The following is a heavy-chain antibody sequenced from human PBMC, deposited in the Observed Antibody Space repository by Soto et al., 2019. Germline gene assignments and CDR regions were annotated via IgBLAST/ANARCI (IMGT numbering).Heavy chain of an antibody. V-gene: IGHV1-18*04. CDR3: ARGGYCTNVICYTPFDY. Sequence: ASVKVSCKASGYTFTSYGISWVRQAPGQGLEWMGWISTYSGHTNYAQNLQGRVSMTTDTSTSTAYMELRSPRSDDTAVYYCARGGYCTNVICYTPFDYWGQGPLVTVSS. CDR2: ISTYSGHT. D-gene: IGHD2-8*01. CDR1: GYTFTSYG. J-gene: IGHJ4*02.